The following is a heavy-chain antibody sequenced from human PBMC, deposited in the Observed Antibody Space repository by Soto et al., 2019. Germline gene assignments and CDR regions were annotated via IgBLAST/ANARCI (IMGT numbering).Heavy chain of an antibody. CDR2: IYPGDSGT. D-gene: IGHD3-10*01. CDR3: ARYRGKHGRGDRRVIIPDAFDI. CDR1: GYSFTSYW. Sequence: PGESLKISCKGSGYSFTSYWIGWVRQMPGKGLEWMGLIYPGDSGTRYSPSFQGQVTISADKSISTAYLQWSSLKASATAMYDCARYRGKHGRGDRRVIIPDAFDIWGQGTMVTVS. J-gene: IGHJ3*02. V-gene: IGHV5-51*01.